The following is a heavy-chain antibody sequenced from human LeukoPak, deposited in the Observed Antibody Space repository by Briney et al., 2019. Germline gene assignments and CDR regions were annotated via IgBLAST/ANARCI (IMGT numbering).Heavy chain of an antibody. J-gene: IGHJ4*01. D-gene: IGHD2-8*01. Sequence: GGSLRLSCVVSGFSFSDSYMTWIRQTPGKGLESLAYISGSGSDIYYADSVKDRFTISRDNAKNSLYLQMNSLRPEDTALYYCSTDPRLLIYWGHGTLVTVSS. CDR3: STDPRLLIY. V-gene: IGHV3-11*01. CDR1: GFSFSDSY. CDR2: ISGSGSDI.